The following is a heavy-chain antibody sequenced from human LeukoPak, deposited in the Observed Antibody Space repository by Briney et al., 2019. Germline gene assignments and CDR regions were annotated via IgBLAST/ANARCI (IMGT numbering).Heavy chain of an antibody. D-gene: IGHD3-10*01. V-gene: IGHV4-34*01. J-gene: IGHJ4*02. CDR3: ARVGLRYYGSGRGPFDY. Sequence: SETLSLTCAVYGGSFSGYYWSWIRQPPGKGLEWIGEINHSGSTNYNPSLKSRVTISVDTSKNQFSLKLSSVTPADTAVYYCARVGLRYYGSGRGPFDYWGQGTLVTVSS. CDR1: GGSFSGYY. CDR2: INHSGST.